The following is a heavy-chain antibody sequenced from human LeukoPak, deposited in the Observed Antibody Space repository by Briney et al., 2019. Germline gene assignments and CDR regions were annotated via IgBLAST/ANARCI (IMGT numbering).Heavy chain of an antibody. Sequence: PGGSLRLSCAASGFTFSSYEMNWVRQAPGKGLEWVSYISSRGSTIYYADSVKGRFTISRDNAKNSLYLQMNSLRAEDTAVYYCARLLSSGWDDFDYWGQGTLVTVSS. V-gene: IGHV3-48*03. D-gene: IGHD6-19*01. CDR3: ARLLSSGWDDFDY. CDR1: GFTFSSYE. CDR2: ISSRGSTI. J-gene: IGHJ4*02.